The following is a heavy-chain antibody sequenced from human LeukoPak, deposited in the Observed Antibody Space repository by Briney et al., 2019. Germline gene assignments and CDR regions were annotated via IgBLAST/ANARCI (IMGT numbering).Heavy chain of an antibody. J-gene: IGHJ4*02. V-gene: IGHV3-49*03. Sequence: GGSLRLSCTASGFTFGDYAMSWFRQAPGKGLEWVGFIRSKAYGGTTEYAASVKGRFTISRDDSKSIAYLQMNSLKTEDTAVYYCTSGGVTGTTFFDYWGQGTLVTVSS. CDR3: TSGGVTGTTFFDY. D-gene: IGHD1-20*01. CDR1: GFTFGDYA. CDR2: IRSKAYGGTT.